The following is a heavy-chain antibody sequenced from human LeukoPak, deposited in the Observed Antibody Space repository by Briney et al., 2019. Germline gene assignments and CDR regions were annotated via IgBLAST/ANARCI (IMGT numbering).Heavy chain of an antibody. CDR3: ASAGISASFDH. J-gene: IGHJ2*01. D-gene: IGHD3-10*01. CDR1: GYSFTNYW. Sequence: GESLKISCQGSGYSFTNYWIGWVRQMSGKGLEWMGIIYPSDSDTRYSPSFQGQVTISADKSISTAYLQWSGLKASDTAMYYCASAGISASFDHWGRGTLVTVSS. CDR2: IYPSDSDT. V-gene: IGHV5-51*01.